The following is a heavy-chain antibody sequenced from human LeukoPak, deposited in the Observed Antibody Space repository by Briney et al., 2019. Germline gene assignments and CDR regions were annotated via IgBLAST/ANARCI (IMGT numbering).Heavy chain of an antibody. V-gene: IGHV3-33*01. D-gene: IGHD1-1*01. Sequence: PGRSLRLSCAASGFTFSSYGMHWVRQAPGKGLEWVAVIWYDGSNKYYADSVKGRFTISRDNSKNTLYLQMNSLRAEVTAVYYCARDQTGTGDAFDIWGQGTMVTVSS. CDR2: IWYDGSNK. CDR1: GFTFSSYG. CDR3: ARDQTGTGDAFDI. J-gene: IGHJ3*02.